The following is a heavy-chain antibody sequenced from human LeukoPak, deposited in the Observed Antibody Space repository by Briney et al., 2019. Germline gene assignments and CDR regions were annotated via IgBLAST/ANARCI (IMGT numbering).Heavy chain of an antibody. CDR1: GFTFDDYA. CDR2: ISWNSGSI. Sequence: PGRSLRLSCAASGFTFDDYAMHWVRQAPGKGLGWVSGISWNSGSIGYADSVKGRFTISRDNAKNSLYLQMNSLRAEDTAVYYCARDNVRLPGIAVAGTFDYWGQGTLVTVSS. V-gene: IGHV3-9*01. D-gene: IGHD6-19*01. J-gene: IGHJ4*02. CDR3: ARDNVRLPGIAVAGTFDY.